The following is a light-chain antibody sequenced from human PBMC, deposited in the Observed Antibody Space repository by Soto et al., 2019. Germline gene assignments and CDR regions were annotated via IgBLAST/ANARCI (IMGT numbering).Light chain of an antibody. J-gene: IGKJ1*01. CDR2: GAS. Sequence: EIVLTQSPGTLSLSPGERATLSCRASQSVGSDYLAWYQQKPGQAPRLLIYGASSRATGIPDRFSGSGSGTDFTLTVSRLEPEDFAEYYCQQYGNSPWTFGQGTKVEIK. CDR3: QQYGNSPWT. V-gene: IGKV3-20*01. CDR1: QSVGSDY.